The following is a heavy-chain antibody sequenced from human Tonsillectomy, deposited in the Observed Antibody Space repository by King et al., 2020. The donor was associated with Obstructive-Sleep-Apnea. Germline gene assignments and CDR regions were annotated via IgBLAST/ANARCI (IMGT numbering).Heavy chain of an antibody. CDR2: IYTGDDDT. CDR1: GYSFSTYW. D-gene: IGHD6-6*01. CDR3: AGRGPRIATLNNWFDP. Sequence: QLVQSGAEGKKPGESLKISCKGSGYSFSTYWIGWVREMPGKGLEWKGTIYTGDDDTSYSRSFQGQVNISVDKSISTAYLQWSSLRASDPAMYYCAGRGPRIATLNNWFDPWGQGTLVTVSS. J-gene: IGHJ5*02. V-gene: IGHV5-51*01.